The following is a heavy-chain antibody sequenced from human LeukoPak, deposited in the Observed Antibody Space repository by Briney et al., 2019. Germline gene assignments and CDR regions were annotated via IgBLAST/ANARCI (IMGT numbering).Heavy chain of an antibody. V-gene: IGHV1-46*01. Sequence: ASVKVSCKASGYIFTNYYMHWVRQAPGQGLEWMGITNTSGGSTSSAQKFQGRVIMTRDTSTSTVYMELSSLRSEDTALYYCARDAFLSGSLSPIDYWGQGTLVTVSS. CDR3: ARDAFLSGSLSPIDY. CDR2: TNTSGGST. CDR1: GYIFTNYY. J-gene: IGHJ4*02. D-gene: IGHD5-12*01.